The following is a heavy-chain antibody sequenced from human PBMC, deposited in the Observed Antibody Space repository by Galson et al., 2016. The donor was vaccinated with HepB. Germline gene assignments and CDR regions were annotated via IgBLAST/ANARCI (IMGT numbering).Heavy chain of an antibody. V-gene: IGHV3-33*01. CDR1: GFIFGSYG. CDR3: AREGHGPSEAYLYFDL. Sequence: SLRLSCAGSGFIFGSYGMHWVRQAPGKGLEWVAVIWYDGSNAYYADSVKGRFTVSRDNSKNMLYLQMNSLRAEDSAVYYCAREGHGPSEAYLYFDLWGRGALVTVSS. J-gene: IGHJ2*01. D-gene: IGHD3-10*01. CDR2: IWYDGSNA.